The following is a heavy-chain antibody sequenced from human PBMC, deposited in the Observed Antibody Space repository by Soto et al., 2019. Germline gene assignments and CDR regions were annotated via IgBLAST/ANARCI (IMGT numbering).Heavy chain of an antibody. CDR2: IGGRATSA. D-gene: IGHD3-22*01. Sequence: EVQLLESGGGLVQPGGSLRLSCAASGFTFSNYAMSWVRQAPGKGLEWVSGIGGRATSAYYADSVKGRFAISRDNSYNTRFLQLHRLRAEGTAVYYCAKSRYSDSSGDFYDFWGQGTLGSVSS. CDR3: AKSRYSDSSGDFYDF. J-gene: IGHJ4*02. CDR1: GFTFSNYA. V-gene: IGHV3-23*01.